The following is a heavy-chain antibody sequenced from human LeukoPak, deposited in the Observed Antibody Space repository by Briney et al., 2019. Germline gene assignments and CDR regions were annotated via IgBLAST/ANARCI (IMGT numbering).Heavy chain of an antibody. Sequence: PSETLSLTCTVSGGSISSSSYYWGWIRQPPGKGLEWVANMKGDGSEIHYADSVKGRFTISRDNAKNTLYLQMNSLRAEDTALYYCARPAYTAAYDLWGRGTMVTVSS. CDR1: GGSISSSSYY. CDR2: MKGDGSEI. V-gene: IGHV3-7*01. D-gene: IGHD3-16*01. CDR3: ARPAYTAAYDL. J-gene: IGHJ3*01.